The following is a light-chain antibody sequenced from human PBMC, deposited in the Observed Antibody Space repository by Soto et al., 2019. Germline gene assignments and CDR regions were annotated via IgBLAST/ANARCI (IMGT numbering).Light chain of an antibody. CDR2: DAS. V-gene: IGKV1-5*01. CDR1: QSISSW. CDR3: QQYNSYWVT. J-gene: IGKJ4*01. Sequence: DIQMTQSPSTLSASVGDRVTITCRASQSISSWLAWYQQKPGKAPKLLIYDASSLESGVPSRFSGSGSRTEFTLTISSLQPDDFATYYCQQYNSYWVTFGGGTKVEIK.